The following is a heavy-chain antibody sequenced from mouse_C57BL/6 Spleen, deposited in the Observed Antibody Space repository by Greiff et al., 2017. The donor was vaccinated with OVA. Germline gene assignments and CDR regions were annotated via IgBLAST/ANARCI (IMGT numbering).Heavy chain of an antibody. J-gene: IGHJ2*01. V-gene: IGHV1-63*01. CDR2: IYPGGGYT. CDR1: GYTFTNYW. Sequence: QVQLQQSGAELVRPGTSVKMSCKASGYTFTNYWIGWAKQRPGHGLEWIGDIYPGGGYTNYNEKFKGKATLTADKSSSTAYMQFSSLTSEDSAIYYCAREGNDYFDYWGQGTTLTVSS. CDR3: AREGNDYFDY.